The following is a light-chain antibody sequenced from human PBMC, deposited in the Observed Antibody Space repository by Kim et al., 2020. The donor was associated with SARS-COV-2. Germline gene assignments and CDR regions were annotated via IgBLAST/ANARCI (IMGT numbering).Light chain of an antibody. Sequence: SYELTQPPSMSVSPGQTATIICSVNPLRDRHPCWYQQKTGQSPVMVMYEDNTRPSGIPERFSGSNSGNTATLTISGTQAMDEADYYCQTCHRATWIFGGG. V-gene: IGLV3-1*01. CDR2: EDN. J-gene: IGLJ2*01. CDR1: PLRDRH. CDR3: QTCHRATWI.